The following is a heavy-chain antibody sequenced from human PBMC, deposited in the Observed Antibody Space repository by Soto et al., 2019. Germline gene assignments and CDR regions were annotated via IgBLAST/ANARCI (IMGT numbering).Heavy chain of an antibody. Sequence: GGSLTLSCAASGFTFSSYAMSWVRQAPGKGLEWVSAISGSGGSTYYADSVKGRFTISRDNSKNTLYLQMNSLRAEDTAVYYCAKDQSITGTTWWGQGTLVTVSS. V-gene: IGHV3-23*01. J-gene: IGHJ4*02. D-gene: IGHD1-7*01. CDR2: ISGSGGST. CDR3: AKDQSITGTTW. CDR1: GFTFSSYA.